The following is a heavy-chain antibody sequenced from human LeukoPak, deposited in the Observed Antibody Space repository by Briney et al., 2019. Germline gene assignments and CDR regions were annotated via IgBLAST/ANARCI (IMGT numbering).Heavy chain of an antibody. J-gene: IGHJ4*02. CDR3: AKDRAPLGEDYFDY. CDR1: GFTFDDYA. Sequence: PGGSLRLSCAASGFTFDDYAMHWVRQAPGKGLEWVSGISWNSGSIGYADSVKGRFTISRDNAKNSLYLQMNSLRAEDTALYYCAKDRAPLGEDYFDYWGQGTLVTVSS. CDR2: ISWNSGSI. V-gene: IGHV3-9*01.